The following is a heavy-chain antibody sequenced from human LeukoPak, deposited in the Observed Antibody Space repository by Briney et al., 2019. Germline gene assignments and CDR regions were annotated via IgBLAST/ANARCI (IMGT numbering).Heavy chain of an antibody. CDR2: IYYSGST. Sequence: PSETLSLTCTVSGVSISSYYWSWIRQPPGKGLEWIGYIYYSGSTNYNPSLKSRVTISVDTSKNQFSLKLSSVTAADTAVYYCARDPSAMVRGAYDAFDIWGQGTMVTVSS. J-gene: IGHJ3*02. CDR3: ARDPSAMVRGAYDAFDI. CDR1: GVSISSYY. V-gene: IGHV4-59*01. D-gene: IGHD3-10*01.